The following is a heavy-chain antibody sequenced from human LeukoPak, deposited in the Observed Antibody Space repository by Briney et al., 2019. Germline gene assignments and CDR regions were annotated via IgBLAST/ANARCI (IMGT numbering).Heavy chain of an antibody. Sequence: SVKVSCKASGGTFSSYTISWVRQAPGQGLEWMGRIIPILGIANYAQTFQGRDTITADKSTSTAYMELSSLRSPATALSYCGGGGDLKGELDYWGQGTLVTVS. V-gene: IGHV1-69*02. CDR2: IIPILGIA. CDR3: GGGGDLKGELDY. D-gene: IGHD3-16*01. J-gene: IGHJ4*02. CDR1: GGTFSSYT.